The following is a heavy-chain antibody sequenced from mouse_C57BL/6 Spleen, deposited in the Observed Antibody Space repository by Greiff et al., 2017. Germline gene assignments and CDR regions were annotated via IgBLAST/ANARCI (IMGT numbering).Heavy chain of an antibody. CDR2: IYPGDGDT. Sequence: QVQLKESGAELVKPGASVKISCKASGYAFSSYWMNWVKQRPGKGLEWIGQIYPGDGDTNYNGKFKGKATLTADKSSSTAYMQRSSLTSEDSAVYFGARDTVVARHYFDYWGQGTTLTVSS. CDR1: GYAFSSYW. V-gene: IGHV1-80*01. CDR3: ARDTVVARHYFDY. D-gene: IGHD1-1*01. J-gene: IGHJ2*01.